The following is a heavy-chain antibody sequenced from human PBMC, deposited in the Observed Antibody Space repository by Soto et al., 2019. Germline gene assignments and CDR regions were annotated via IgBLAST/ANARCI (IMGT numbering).Heavy chain of an antibody. CDR1: GYTFTSYG. J-gene: IGHJ4*02. CDR2: ISAHNGNT. CDR3: ARGRYGDY. D-gene: IGHD1-1*01. Sequence: QVHLVQSGAEVKKPGASVKVSCKASGYTFTSYGITWVRQAPGQGLEWLGWISAHNGNTDYAQKLQGRVIVTRDTSTSTAYMELRSLRSDDTAVYYCARGRYGDYWGQGALVTVSS. V-gene: IGHV1-18*01.